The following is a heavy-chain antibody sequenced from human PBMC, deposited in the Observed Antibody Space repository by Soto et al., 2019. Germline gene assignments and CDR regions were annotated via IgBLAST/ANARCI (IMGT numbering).Heavy chain of an antibody. Sequence: DVQLVESGGGLVQPGGSLRLSCGASGFSVKRYWMHWVRQAPGKGLVWLSRFGGDENYTDYADSVRGRFTISRDIAKNTIYLQMNSLRAEDTAVYYSGKGKELGVVRYGLDAWGQGTTVTVSS. CDR1: GFSVKRYW. D-gene: IGHD3-3*01. V-gene: IGHV3-74*01. J-gene: IGHJ6*02. CDR2: FGGDENYT. CDR3: GKGKELGVVRYGLDA.